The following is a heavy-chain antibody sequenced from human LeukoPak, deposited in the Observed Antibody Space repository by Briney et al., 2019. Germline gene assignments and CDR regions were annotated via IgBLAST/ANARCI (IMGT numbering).Heavy chain of an antibody. CDR1: GGSFSSYY. Sequence: SETLSLTCAVYGGSFSSYYWSWIRQPAGKGLEWIGRIYTSGSTNYNPSLKSRVTMSVDTSKNQFSLKLSSVTAADTAVYYCARDPNGPERSEVHITIFGVVTSERGYFDYWGQGTLVTVSS. J-gene: IGHJ4*02. D-gene: IGHD3-3*01. CDR2: IYTSGST. V-gene: IGHV4-4*07. CDR3: ARDPNGPERSEVHITIFGVVTSERGYFDY.